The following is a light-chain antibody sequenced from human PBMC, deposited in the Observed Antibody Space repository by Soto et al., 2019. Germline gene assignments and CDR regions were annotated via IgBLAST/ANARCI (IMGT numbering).Light chain of an antibody. Sequence: QSVLTQPASVSGSPGRSITISCTGTSSDVGGYNYVSWYQQRPGKAPKFMIYDVSSRPSGVSNRFSGSKSGNTASLTISGLQAEDEADYYCCSYTTSNTRQIVFGTGTKVTVL. CDR2: DVS. V-gene: IGLV2-14*03. CDR1: SSDVGGYNY. J-gene: IGLJ1*01. CDR3: CSYTTSNTRQIV.